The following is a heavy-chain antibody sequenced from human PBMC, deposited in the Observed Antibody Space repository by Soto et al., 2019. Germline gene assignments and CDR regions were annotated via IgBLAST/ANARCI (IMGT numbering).Heavy chain of an antibody. CDR1: GDSINSDNYY. Sequence: PSETLSLTCSVSGDSINSDNYYWGWIRQPPGKGLEWIGSIYYRGNTYYNPSLKTRVTISLDKSKSQFSLKLNSVTAADSAVYFCARLEGLATISYYFDFWGQGTLVTVSS. CDR3: ARLEGLATISYYFDF. V-gene: IGHV4-39*01. J-gene: IGHJ4*02. CDR2: IYYRGNT. D-gene: IGHD3-9*01.